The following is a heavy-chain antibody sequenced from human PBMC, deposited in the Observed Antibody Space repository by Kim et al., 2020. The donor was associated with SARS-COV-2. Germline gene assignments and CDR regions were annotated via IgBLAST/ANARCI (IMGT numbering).Heavy chain of an antibody. J-gene: IGHJ3*02. Sequence: SETLSLTCTVSGGSISSGSYYWSWIRQPAGKGLEWIGRIYTSGSTNYNPSLKSRVTISVDTSKNQFSLKLSSVTAADTAVYYCARSDSSGYYYYAFDIWGQGTMVTVSS. D-gene: IGHD3-22*01. CDR2: IYTSGST. CDR3: ARSDSSGYYYYAFDI. V-gene: IGHV4-61*02. CDR1: GGSISSGSYY.